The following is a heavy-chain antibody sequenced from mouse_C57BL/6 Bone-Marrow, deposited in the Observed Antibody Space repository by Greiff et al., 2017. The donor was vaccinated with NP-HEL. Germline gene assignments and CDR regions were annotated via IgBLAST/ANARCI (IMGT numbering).Heavy chain of an antibody. CDR1: GYAFSSSW. V-gene: IGHV1-82*01. J-gene: IGHJ2*01. CDR3: ARSGVQD. CDR2: IYPGDGDT. Sequence: VQLQQSGPELVKPGASVKISCKASGYAFSSSWMNWVKQRPGQGLEWIGRIYPGDGDTNYNGKFKGKATLTADKSSSTAYMQLSSLTSEDSAVYFCARSGVQDWGQGTTLTVSS.